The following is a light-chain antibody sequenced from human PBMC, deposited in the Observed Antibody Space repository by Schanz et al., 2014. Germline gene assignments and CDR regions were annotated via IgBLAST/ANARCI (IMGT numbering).Light chain of an antibody. Sequence: EIVLTQSPATLSVSPGERATLSCRASQSVSSNLAWYQQRPGRAPRLLIFAASTRATGIPDRFSGSGSGTEFTLAISSLQSEDVAVYYCQQYGSSTPFTFGPGTKVDIK. CDR2: AAS. CDR1: QSVSSN. V-gene: IGKV3-15*01. CDR3: QQYGSSTPFT. J-gene: IGKJ3*01.